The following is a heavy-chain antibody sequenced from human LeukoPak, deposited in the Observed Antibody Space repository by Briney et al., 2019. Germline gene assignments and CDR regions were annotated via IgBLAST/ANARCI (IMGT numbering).Heavy chain of an antibody. V-gene: IGHV1-18*01. Sequence: ASVKVSCKASGYTFTSYGISWVRQAPGQGLEWMGWISAYNGNTNYAQKLQGRVTMTTDTSTSTAYMELRSLRFDDTAVYYCAREMWYDSSGYYYGYWGQGTLVTVSS. CDR3: AREMWYDSSGYYYGY. D-gene: IGHD3-22*01. CDR1: GYTFTSYG. CDR2: ISAYNGNT. J-gene: IGHJ4*02.